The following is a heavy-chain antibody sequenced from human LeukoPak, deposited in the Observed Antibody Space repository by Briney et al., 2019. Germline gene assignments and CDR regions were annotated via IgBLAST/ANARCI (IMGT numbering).Heavy chain of an antibody. J-gene: IGHJ1*01. CDR1: GGSISSCY. V-gene: IGHV4-59*01. CDR2: IYYSGST. Sequence: PSETLSLTCTVSGGSISSCYWSWIRQPPGKGLEWIGYIYYSGSTNYNPSLKSRVTISVDTSKNQFSLKLSSVTAADTAVYYCATYSSSWYARFQHWGQGTLVTVSS. CDR3: ATYSSSWYARFQH. D-gene: IGHD6-13*01.